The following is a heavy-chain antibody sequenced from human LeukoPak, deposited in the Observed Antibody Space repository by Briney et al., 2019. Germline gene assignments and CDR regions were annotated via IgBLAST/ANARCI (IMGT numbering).Heavy chain of an antibody. V-gene: IGHV3-30*04. CDR3: ARGTYYYDTSGYYSGGLGY. Sequence: PGGSLRLSCAASGFTFSNNAMHWVRQAPGKGLECVAVISNDGSDKYYADSVKGRFIISRDNSENTLCLQMNSLRAEDTAVYYCARGTYYYDTSGYYSGGLGYWGQGTLVTVSS. J-gene: IGHJ4*02. CDR2: ISNDGSDK. D-gene: IGHD3-22*01. CDR1: GFTFSNNA.